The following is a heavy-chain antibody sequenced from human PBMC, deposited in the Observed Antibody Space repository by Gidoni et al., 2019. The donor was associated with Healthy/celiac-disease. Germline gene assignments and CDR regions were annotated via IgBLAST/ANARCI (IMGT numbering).Heavy chain of an antibody. Sequence: QVQLVESGGGVVQPGRSLRLSCAASGFIFSSDAMPWVRQAPGKGLAWVAVISYDGSNKYYADSVKGRFTISRDNSKNTLYLQMNSLRAEDTAVYYCARDPGIVVVTGGYYFDYWGQGTLVTVSS. J-gene: IGHJ4*02. CDR1: GFIFSSDA. D-gene: IGHD2-21*02. V-gene: IGHV3-30-3*01. CDR3: ARDPGIVVVTGGYYFDY. CDR2: ISYDGSNK.